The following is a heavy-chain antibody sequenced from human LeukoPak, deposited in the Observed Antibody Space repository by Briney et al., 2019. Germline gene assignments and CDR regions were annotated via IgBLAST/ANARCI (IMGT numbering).Heavy chain of an antibody. Sequence: SETLSLTCTVSGGSISSYYWSWIRQPAGKGLEWIGRIYTSGGTNYNPSLKSRVTISVDTSKNQFSLKLSSVTAADTAVYYCARGTYYGSGSYYHGYWGQGTLVTVSS. CDR2: IYTSGGT. CDR3: ARGTYYGSGSYYHGY. V-gene: IGHV4-4*07. D-gene: IGHD3-10*01. J-gene: IGHJ4*02. CDR1: GGSISSYY.